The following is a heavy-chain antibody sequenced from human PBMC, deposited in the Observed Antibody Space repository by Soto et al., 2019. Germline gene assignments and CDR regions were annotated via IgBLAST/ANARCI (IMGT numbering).Heavy chain of an antibody. J-gene: IGHJ6*02. CDR1: GGTFSRYA. V-gene: IGHV1-69*06. D-gene: IGHD2-2*01. Sequence: QVQLVQSGAEVKKPGSSVTVSCKASGGTFSRYAISWVRQAPGQGLEWMGGIIPIFGTANYAQKFQGRVTITADKSTSTAYMELSSLRSEDTAVYYWARGVPAAMGEYYYYGMDVWGQGTTVTVSS. CDR3: ARGVPAAMGEYYYYGMDV. CDR2: IIPIFGTA.